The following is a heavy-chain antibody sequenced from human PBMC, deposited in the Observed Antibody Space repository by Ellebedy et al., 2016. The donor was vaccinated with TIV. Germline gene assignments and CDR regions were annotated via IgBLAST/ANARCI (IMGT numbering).Heavy chain of an antibody. CDR2: IKSNTDGGTA. CDR1: GLTFKPAW. CDR3: ATDGTTVAADYFHY. D-gene: IGHD1-1*01. Sequence: GESLKISCAASGLTFKPAWMNWVRQAPGKGLEWVGRIKSNTDGGTADYAAPVKGRFTISRDDSKNIVSLQMNTLKTEDSAFYFCATDGTTVAADYFHYWGQGALVTVSS. J-gene: IGHJ4*02. V-gene: IGHV3-15*07.